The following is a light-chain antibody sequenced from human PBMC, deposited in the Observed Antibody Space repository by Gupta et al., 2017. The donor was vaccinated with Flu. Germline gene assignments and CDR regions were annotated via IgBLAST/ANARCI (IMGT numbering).Light chain of an antibody. CDR1: SSNIGINY. J-gene: IGLJ3*02. CDR3: GTWDNSLSAVV. Sequence: QSVLTQPPSVSAAPGQKVTFSCSGSSSNIGINYVSWYQKLPGRAPKPLIYDNDKRPSGIPDRFSGSKSGTSAALGISGLQTGDEADYYCGTWDNSLSAVVFGGGTKLAVL. CDR2: DND. V-gene: IGLV1-51*01.